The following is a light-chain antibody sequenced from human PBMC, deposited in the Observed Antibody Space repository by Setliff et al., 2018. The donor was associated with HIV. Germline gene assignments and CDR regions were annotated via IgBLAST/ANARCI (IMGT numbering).Light chain of an antibody. J-gene: IGKJ3*01. CDR3: QQLNIKPPL. Sequence: IQLTQSPSSLSATVGDRVTITCRASQGISNHLAWYQQKPGKAPRLLIYAASTLQGGVPSRFSGSGSGTNFTLTISSLWHEDFATYYCQQLNIKPPLFGPGTKVDIK. CDR1: QGISNH. V-gene: IGKV1-9*01. CDR2: AAS.